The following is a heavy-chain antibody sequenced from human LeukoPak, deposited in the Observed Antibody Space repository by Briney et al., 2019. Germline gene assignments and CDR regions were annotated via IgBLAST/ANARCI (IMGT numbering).Heavy chain of an antibody. CDR3: AGDKETTGNGRPNWFDP. V-gene: IGHV4-38-2*01. CDR2: IFQRGYS. J-gene: IGHJ5*02. CDR1: GYSISSGYY. Sequence: SETLSLTCAVSGYSISSGYYWGWIRQPPGKGLQWIGSIFQRGYSYYNPSLKSRVTISVDTSRNQFSLKLSSVTAANTAVYYCAGDKETTGNGRPNWFDPWGQGTLVTVSS. D-gene: IGHD1-1*01.